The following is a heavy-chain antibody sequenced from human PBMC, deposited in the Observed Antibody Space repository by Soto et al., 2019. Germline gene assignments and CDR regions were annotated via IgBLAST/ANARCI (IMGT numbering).Heavy chain of an antibody. CDR2: ISTNGDST. D-gene: IGHD6-13*01. V-gene: IGHV3-64*01. CDR3: AREGMSRPRWVFDY. J-gene: IGHJ4*02. CDR1: GFTFGSYP. Sequence: EVQLVESGGGLVQPGGSLRLSCAASGFTFGSYPMHWVRQAPGKGLEYVSAISTNGDSTFYANSVNGRFTISRDNSKNTRYLQMGSMRAEDMGVYYCAREGMSRPRWVFDYWGQGTLVTASS.